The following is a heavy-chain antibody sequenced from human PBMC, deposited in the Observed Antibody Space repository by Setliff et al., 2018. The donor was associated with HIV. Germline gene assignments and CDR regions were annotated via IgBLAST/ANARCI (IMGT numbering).Heavy chain of an antibody. D-gene: IGHD3-16*01. CDR3: AKDMNYNNDYPGVLGS. Sequence: GSLRLSCAASGFTFMNYAMSWVRQAPGKGLAWVSTISGSGGNTYYADSVKGRFTISRDNSKNTLYLEMTSLRAEDTAVYHCAKDMNYNNDYPGVLGSWGRGTLVTVSS. V-gene: IGHV3-23*01. CDR1: GFTFMNYA. J-gene: IGHJ4*02. CDR2: ISGSGGNT.